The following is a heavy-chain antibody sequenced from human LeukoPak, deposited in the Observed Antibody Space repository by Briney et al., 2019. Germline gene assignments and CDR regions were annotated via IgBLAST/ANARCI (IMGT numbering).Heavy chain of an antibody. CDR3: AKDMGEMATIPDY. J-gene: IGHJ4*02. D-gene: IGHD5-24*01. V-gene: IGHV3-9*01. Sequence: GRSLRLSCVVSGFSFHDYGMHWVRQAPGKGLEWVSGISWNRGSKVYADSVKGRFTISRDNAKNSLYLQMNNLRPEDTALYYCAKDMGEMATIPDYWGQGTLVTVSS. CDR2: ISWNRGSK. CDR1: GFSFHDYG.